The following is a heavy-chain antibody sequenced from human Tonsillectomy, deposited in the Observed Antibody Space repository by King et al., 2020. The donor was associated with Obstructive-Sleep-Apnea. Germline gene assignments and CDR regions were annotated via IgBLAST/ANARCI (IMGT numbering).Heavy chain of an antibody. Sequence: VQLVESGAEVKKPGASVKVSCKASGYTFTGYYIHWVRRAPGQGLEWIGWISPNSGATTYAQKFQDRVTMTRDTSISTAYMDLSRLRSDDTAIYYCARDMSAYDSTSPAYWGQGTLVTVSS. CDR2: ISPNSGAT. J-gene: IGHJ4*02. CDR1: GYTFTGYY. D-gene: IGHD3-10*01. V-gene: IGHV1-2*02. CDR3: ARDMSAYDSTSPAY.